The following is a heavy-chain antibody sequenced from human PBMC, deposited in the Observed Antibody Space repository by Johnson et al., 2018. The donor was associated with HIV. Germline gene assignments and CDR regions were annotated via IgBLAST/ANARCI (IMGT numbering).Heavy chain of an antibody. Sequence: VQLVESGGGVVQPGRSLRLSCAASGFTFSSYDMHWVRQGTGKGLEWVSAIGTAGDTYYPGSVKGRFTISRENAKNSLYLQMNSLRAGDTAMYYCARANCPGSAFDIWGQGTMVTVSS. CDR2: IGTAGDT. V-gene: IGHV3-13*01. D-gene: IGHD1-1*01. J-gene: IGHJ3*02. CDR1: GFTFSSYD. CDR3: ARANCPGSAFDI.